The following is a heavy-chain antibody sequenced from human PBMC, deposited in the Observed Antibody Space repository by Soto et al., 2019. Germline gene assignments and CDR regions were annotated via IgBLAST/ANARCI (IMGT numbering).Heavy chain of an antibody. Sequence: VRQPPGMALEWPALIYWDDDTRYSPSLKNRLTVTKDSSRNQVVLTLTNVDPADTGTYFCVHRGDYRDSSGFYHPHFDYWGQGTLVTVSS. CDR3: VHRGDYRDSSGFYHPHFDY. J-gene: IGHJ4*02. CDR2: IYWDDDT. V-gene: IGHV2-5*02. D-gene: IGHD3-22*01.